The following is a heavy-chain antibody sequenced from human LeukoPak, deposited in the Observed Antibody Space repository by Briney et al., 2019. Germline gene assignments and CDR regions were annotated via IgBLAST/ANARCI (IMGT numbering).Heavy chain of an antibody. J-gene: IGHJ4*02. CDR1: GFTFSSYA. CDR3: AREPSPGYGGFDY. Sequence: PGGSLRLSCAASGFTFSSYAMSWVRQAPGKGLEWVSAISGSGGTTYYADSVKGRFTISRDNSKNTLYLQMNSLRAEDTAVYYCAREPSPGYGGFDYWGQGTLVTVSS. CDR2: ISGSGGTT. V-gene: IGHV3-23*01. D-gene: IGHD4-23*01.